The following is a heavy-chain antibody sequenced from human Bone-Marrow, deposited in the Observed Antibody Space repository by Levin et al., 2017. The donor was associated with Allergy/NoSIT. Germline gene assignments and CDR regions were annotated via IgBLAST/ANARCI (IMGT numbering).Heavy chain of an antibody. V-gene: IGHV3-23*01. J-gene: IGHJ4*02. CDR2: ISGSGGST. Sequence: GGSLRLSCAASGFTFSSYAMSWVRQAPGKGLEWVSAISGSGGSTYYADSVKGRFTISRDNSKNTLYLQMNSLRAEDTAVYYCAKDWGIKYYDYIWGSGGVYFDYWGQGTLVTVSS. CDR3: AKDWGIKYYDYIWGSGGVYFDY. CDR1: GFTFSSYA. D-gene: IGHD3-16*01.